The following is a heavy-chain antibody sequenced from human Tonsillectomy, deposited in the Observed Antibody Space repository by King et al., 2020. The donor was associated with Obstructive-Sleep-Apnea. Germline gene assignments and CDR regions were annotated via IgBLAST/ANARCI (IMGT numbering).Heavy chain of an antibody. CDR1: GGSISSSNW. J-gene: IGHJ5*02. CDR2: IYHSGST. D-gene: IGHD3-16*01. Sequence: QLQESGPGLVKPSGTLSLTCAVSGGSISSSNWWSWVRQPPGKGLEWIGEIYHSGSTNYNPSLKSRVTISVEKSKNQFSLKLRSVTAADTAGYYCARDMLGLRCLEGHREAWFDPWGQGTLVTVSS. V-gene: IGHV4-4*02. CDR3: ARDMLGLRCLEGHREAWFDP.